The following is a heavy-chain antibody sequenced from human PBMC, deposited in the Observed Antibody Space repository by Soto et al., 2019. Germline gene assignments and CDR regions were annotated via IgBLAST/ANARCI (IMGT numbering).Heavy chain of an antibody. Sequence: EVQLVESGGGLVQPGGSLRLSCAASGFTFSSYWMHWVRQAPGKGLVWVSRINSDGSSTSYADSVKGRFTISRDNAKNTLYLQLNSLRAEDTAVYYCVRTSLGVADATREDYWGQGTLVTVAS. J-gene: IGHJ4*02. V-gene: IGHV3-74*01. CDR3: VRTSLGVADATREDY. D-gene: IGHD2-15*01. CDR2: INSDGSST. CDR1: GFTFSSYW.